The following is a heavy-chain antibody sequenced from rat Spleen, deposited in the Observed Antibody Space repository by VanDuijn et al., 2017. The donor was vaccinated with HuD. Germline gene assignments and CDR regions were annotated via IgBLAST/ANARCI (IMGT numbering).Heavy chain of an antibody. V-gene: IGHV5-19*01. CDR3: ATAGTRVSRFAY. D-gene: IGHD1-4*01. Sequence: EVQLVESGGGLVQPGRSLKLSCAASGFTLSNYGMHWIRQAPTKGLEWVASISPSGGITDYRDSVKGRFTISRDNAKSTLYLQMDSLRSEDTATYYCATAGTRVSRFAYWGQGTLVTVSS. CDR1: GFTLSNYG. J-gene: IGHJ3*01. CDR2: ISPSGGIT.